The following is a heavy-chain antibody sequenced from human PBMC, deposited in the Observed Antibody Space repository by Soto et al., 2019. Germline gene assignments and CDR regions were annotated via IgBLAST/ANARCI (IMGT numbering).Heavy chain of an antibody. CDR2: ITTYNGNT. V-gene: IGHV1-18*01. Sequence: QVQLVQSGVEVREPGASVKVSCKAVRYIFTNYGVSWVRQAPGQGLEWMGWITTYNGNTEYAQKFQGRVTMTTDASTSTAYMELVSLRSDDTAIYYCARALTGYAMDVWGQGTTVTVSS. CDR1: RYIFTNYG. CDR3: ARALTGYAMDV. D-gene: IGHD1-1*01. J-gene: IGHJ6*02.